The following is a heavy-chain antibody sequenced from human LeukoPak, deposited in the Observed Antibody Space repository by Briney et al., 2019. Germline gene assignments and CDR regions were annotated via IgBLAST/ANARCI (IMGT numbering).Heavy chain of an antibody. CDR3: ARFWSGHIRDAFDI. J-gene: IGHJ3*02. Sequence: SETLSLTCTLSGGSISSYYWSWIRQPPGKGLEWIGYIYTIGSTNYNPSLKSRVTISVDTSKNQFSLKLSSVTAADTAVYYCARFWSGHIRDAFDIWGQGTMVTVSS. CDR2: IYTIGST. D-gene: IGHD3-3*01. CDR1: GGSISSYY. V-gene: IGHV4-4*09.